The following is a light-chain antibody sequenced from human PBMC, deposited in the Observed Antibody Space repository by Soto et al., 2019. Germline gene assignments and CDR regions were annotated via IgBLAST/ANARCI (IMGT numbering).Light chain of an antibody. V-gene: IGLV1-40*01. J-gene: IGLJ2*01. Sequence: QPVLTQPPSVSGAPGQRVTISCTGSSSNIGAGYNVQWYQQLPGTAPKLLIYGDSNRPSGVPDRFSASKSGTSASLAITGLQAEDEADYYCQSYDSSLSEGVFGGGTKVTVL. CDR3: QSYDSSLSEGV. CDR1: SSNIGAGYN. CDR2: GDS.